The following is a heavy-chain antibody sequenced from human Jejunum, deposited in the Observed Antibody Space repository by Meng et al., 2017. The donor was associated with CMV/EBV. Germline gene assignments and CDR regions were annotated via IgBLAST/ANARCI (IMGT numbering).Heavy chain of an antibody. CDR3: MRDDFGEPY. D-gene: IGHD3-10*01. CDR1: GFTFEPSA. Sequence: SCAASGFTFEPSALTWVRQAPGKGLEWVASIAGSGRSMYYPDSLKGRFTISRDNGRKSVSLQMDSLTIEDTAVYYCMRDDFGEPYWGQGTLVTVSS. CDR2: IAGSGRSM. J-gene: IGHJ4*02. V-gene: IGHV3-21*01.